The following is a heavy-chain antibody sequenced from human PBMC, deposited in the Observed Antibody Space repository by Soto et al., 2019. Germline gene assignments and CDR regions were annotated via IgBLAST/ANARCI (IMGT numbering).Heavy chain of an antibody. V-gene: IGHV4-59*08. CDR2: IYSTGST. J-gene: IGHJ4*02. D-gene: IGHD2-21*02. Sequence: QVQLQESGPGLVKPSETLSLTCTVSGGSISSYYWSWIRQPPGKGLEWIGYIYSTGSTNYNPSLESRVTISVDTSKNQFSLKLSSVTAADTAVYYCARLASWGLRIFDYWGQGTLVAVSS. CDR3: ARLASWGLRIFDY. CDR1: GGSISSYY.